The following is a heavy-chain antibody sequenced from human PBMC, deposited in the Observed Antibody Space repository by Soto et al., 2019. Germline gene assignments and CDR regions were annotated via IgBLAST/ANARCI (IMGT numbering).Heavy chain of an antibody. CDR2: ISYDGSDK. V-gene: IGHV3-30*18. D-gene: IGHD3-10*01. CDR1: GFIFSSYG. Sequence: QVQLVESGGGVVQPGRSLRLSCAASGFIFSSYGIHWVRQAPGKGLEWVASISYDGSDKYYADSVKGRFNITSDNTKDTVYRQIDSVSAEEKAVYYCAKNLWERYYSQYFDYWGQGDLVTVTS. CDR3: AKNLWERYYSQYFDY. J-gene: IGHJ4*02.